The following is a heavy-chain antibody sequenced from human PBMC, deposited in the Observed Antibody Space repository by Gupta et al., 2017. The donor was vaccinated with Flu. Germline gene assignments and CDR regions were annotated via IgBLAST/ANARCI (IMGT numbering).Heavy chain of an antibody. D-gene: IGHD3-10*01. J-gene: IGHJ6*03. CDR2: IIPIFETP. V-gene: IGHV1-69*06. Sequence: QVQLVQSGAEVTQPGSSVKVSCKASGGTLSSTTIAWVRQAPGQGLEWIGGIIPIFETPKYAQKFQGRVTITADRSTGTAYMELSSLRFEDTAVYYCARPPNYFGSGSYYYYMDVWGKGTTVTVSS. CDR1: GGTLSSTT. CDR3: ARPPNYFGSGSYYYYMDV.